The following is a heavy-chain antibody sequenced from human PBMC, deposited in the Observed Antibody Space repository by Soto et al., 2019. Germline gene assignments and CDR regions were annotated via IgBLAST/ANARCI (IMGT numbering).Heavy chain of an antibody. D-gene: IGHD3-22*01. V-gene: IGHV4-31*03. Sequence: SETLSLTCTVSGGSISSGGYYWSWIRQHPGQGLEWIGYIYYSGSTYYNPSLKRRVTISVNTSKNQFSLKLSSVTAADTAVYYCSSGNYYDIDTDAFDIWGQGTMVKVSS. J-gene: IGHJ3*02. CDR3: SSGNYYDIDTDAFDI. CDR2: IYYSGST. CDR1: GGSISSGGYY.